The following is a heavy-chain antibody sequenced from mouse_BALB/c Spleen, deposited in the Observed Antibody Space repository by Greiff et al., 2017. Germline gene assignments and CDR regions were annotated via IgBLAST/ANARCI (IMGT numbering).Heavy chain of an antibody. J-gene: IGHJ3*01. V-gene: IGHV2-9*02. D-gene: IGHD2-14*01. Sequence: VQLKESGPGLVAPSQSLSITCTVSGFSLTSYGVHWVRQPPGKGLEWLGVIWAGGSTNYNSALMSRLSISKDNSKSQVFLKMNSLQTDDTAMYYCARDRYDGEAWFAYWGQGTLVTVSA. CDR1: GFSLTSYG. CDR3: ARDRYDGEAWFAY. CDR2: IWAGGST.